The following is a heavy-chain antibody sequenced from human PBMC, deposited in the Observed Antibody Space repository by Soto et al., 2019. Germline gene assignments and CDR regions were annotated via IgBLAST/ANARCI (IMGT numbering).Heavy chain of an antibody. J-gene: IGHJ3*02. D-gene: IGHD3-16*01. CDR3: AVVLPSNDVSHI. V-gene: IGHV3-73*02. Sequence: EVQLVESGGDLVQPGGSLELSCAASGFAFSASAVHWVRQASGKGLEWVGRVRSKSDNVAPVYAASVKGRFTISRDDSKNTAYLQMNGLKSADTAVYFCAVVLPSNDVSHIWGQGTMVTVSS. CDR2: VRSKSDNVAP. CDR1: GFAFSASA.